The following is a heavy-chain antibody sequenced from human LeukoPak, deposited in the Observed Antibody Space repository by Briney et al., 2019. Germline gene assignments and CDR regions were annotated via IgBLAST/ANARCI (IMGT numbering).Heavy chain of an antibody. Sequence: SGTLSLTCAVSGGSITSSNWWNWVRQPPGKGLEWIGEIYHSGSTNYNSSLKSRLTISVDKSKNQFSLKLSSVTAADTAVYYCARVQGGTRVSDFWGQGTLVTVS. CDR3: ARVQGGTRVSDF. CDR2: IYHSGST. V-gene: IGHV4-4*02. J-gene: IGHJ4*02. D-gene: IGHD1-26*01. CDR1: GGSITSSNW.